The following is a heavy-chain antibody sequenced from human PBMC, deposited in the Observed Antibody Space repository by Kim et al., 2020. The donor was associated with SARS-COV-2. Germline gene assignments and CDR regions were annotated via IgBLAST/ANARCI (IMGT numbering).Heavy chain of an antibody. V-gene: IGHV3-15*01. CDR3: LVVVWLVYSLPGY. J-gene: IGHJ4*02. Sequence: GGSLRLSCVASGFTFSNAWMSWVRQAPGKGLEWVGRIKSKSDGGTTDYAAPVKGRFTISRDDSKNILYLQMNSLKTEDTAVYYCLVVVWLVYSLPGYWGQGTLVTVSS. D-gene: IGHD3-22*01. CDR1: GFTFSNAW. CDR2: IKSKSDGGTT.